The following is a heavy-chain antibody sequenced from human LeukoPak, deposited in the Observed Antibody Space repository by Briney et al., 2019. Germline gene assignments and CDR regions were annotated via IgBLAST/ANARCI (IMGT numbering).Heavy chain of an antibody. CDR3: AKDMTFGGRLDY. D-gene: IGHD2-15*01. J-gene: IGHJ4*02. V-gene: IGHV3-9*01. CDR1: GFTFSSHW. CDR2: ISWNSGTI. Sequence: GGSLRLSCGASGFTFSSHWMHWVRQAPGRGLEWVSGISWNSGTIAYADSVKGRFTISRDNAKNSLFLQMNSLRPDDTALYYCAKDMTFGGRLDYWGQGTLVTVSS.